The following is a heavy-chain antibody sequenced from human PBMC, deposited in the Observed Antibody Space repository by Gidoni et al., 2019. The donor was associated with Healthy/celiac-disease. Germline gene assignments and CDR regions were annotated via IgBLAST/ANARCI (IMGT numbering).Heavy chain of an antibody. J-gene: IGHJ3*02. Sequence: EVQQVESGGGLVQPGGALRRSCAASGFTCSSYSMTWVRQAPGKGLEWVSYISSSSSTIYYADSVKGRFTISRDNAKNSLYLQMNSLRDEDTAVYYCARDQHLWFGGYDAFDIWGQGTMVTVSS. CDR1: GFTCSSYS. D-gene: IGHD3-10*01. CDR2: ISSSSSTI. CDR3: ARDQHLWFGGYDAFDI. V-gene: IGHV3-48*02.